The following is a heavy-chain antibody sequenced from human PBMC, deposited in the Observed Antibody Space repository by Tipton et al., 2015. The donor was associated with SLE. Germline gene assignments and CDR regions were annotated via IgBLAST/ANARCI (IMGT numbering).Heavy chain of an antibody. D-gene: IGHD6-19*01. J-gene: IGHJ4*02. CDR3: ARRPPTGFMGSPVAGFDY. CDR2: IHHSGDT. Sequence: TLSLTCAVSSGPFSTYYWTWIRPPPGKWLEWIGEIHHSGDTTDNPSLKSRVTTSVDTSKNQFSLKLSSVTAADTSVYYCARRPPTGFMGSPVAGFDYWGQGTLVTVSS. V-gene: IGHV4-34*01. CDR1: SGPFSTYY.